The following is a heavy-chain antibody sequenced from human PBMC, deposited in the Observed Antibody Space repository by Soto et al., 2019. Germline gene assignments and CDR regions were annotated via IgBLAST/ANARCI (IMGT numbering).Heavy chain of an antibody. Sequence: HVHLVQSGAEVKKPGASVEISCKAPEYTFASYTISWVRQAPGQGLEWMGCISVYNGQTHYAHNLLGRVTMTTDTSTSTASMEVRSLRSDDTAIYYCAVSVRLGDHKLDSWGQGTLVIVSS. J-gene: IGHJ4*02. D-gene: IGHD1-26*01. CDR1: EYTFASYT. V-gene: IGHV1-18*01. CDR2: ISVYNGQT. CDR3: AVSVRLGDHKLDS.